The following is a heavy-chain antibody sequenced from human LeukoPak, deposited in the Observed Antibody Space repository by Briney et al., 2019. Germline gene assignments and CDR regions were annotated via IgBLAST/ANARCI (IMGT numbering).Heavy chain of an antibody. CDR1: GGSISSRNYY. V-gene: IGHV4-39*01. D-gene: IGHD6-19*01. CDR3: ARQISDYYYYYMDV. Sequence: SETLSLTCTVSGGSISSRNYYWGWVRQSPGKGLEWVGSIYYTQTTYYNPSLESRVTISVDASKNQFSLKLRSVTAADTAQYYCARQISDYYYYYMDVWGRGTTVTVSS. J-gene: IGHJ6*03. CDR2: IYYTQTT.